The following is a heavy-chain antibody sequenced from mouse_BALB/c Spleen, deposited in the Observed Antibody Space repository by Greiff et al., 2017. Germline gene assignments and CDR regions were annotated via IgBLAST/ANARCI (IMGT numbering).Heavy chain of an antibody. CDR1: GFSLTSYG. Sequence: VKLQESGPGLVAPSQSLSITCTVSGFSLTSYGVHWVRQPPGKGLEWLGVIWAGGSTNYNSALMSRLSISKDNSKSQVFLKMNSLQTDDTAMYYCAREDYYGSRHAMDYWGQGTSVTVSS. D-gene: IGHD1-1*01. CDR2: IWAGGST. CDR3: AREDYYGSRHAMDY. V-gene: IGHV2-9*02. J-gene: IGHJ4*01.